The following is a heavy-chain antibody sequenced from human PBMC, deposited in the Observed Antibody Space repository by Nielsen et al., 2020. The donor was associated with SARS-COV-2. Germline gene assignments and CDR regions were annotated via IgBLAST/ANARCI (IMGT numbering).Heavy chain of an antibody. V-gene: IGHV5-51*01. D-gene: IGHD5-24*01. CDR3: ARSEMATTHYFDY. Sequence: GGSLRLSCKGSGYSFTSYWIGWVRQMPGKGLEWMGIIYPGDSDTRYSPSFQGQVTISADKSISTAYLQWSSLKASDTAMYYCARSEMATTHYFDYWGQGTLVTVS. CDR2: IYPGDSDT. J-gene: IGHJ4*02. CDR1: GYSFTSYW.